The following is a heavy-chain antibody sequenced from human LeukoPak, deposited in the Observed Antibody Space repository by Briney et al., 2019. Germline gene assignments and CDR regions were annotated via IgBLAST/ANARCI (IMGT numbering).Heavy chain of an antibody. J-gene: IGHJ5*02. Sequence: SETLSLTCTASGGSISSSSYYWGWIRQPPGKGLEWLGSIYYSGSTYYNSSLKSRVTISVDTSKNQFSLQLSSVTAANTAVYYCARPLWGYYYGSGNFWFDPWGQGTLVTVSS. CDR3: ARPLWGYYYGSGNFWFDP. CDR1: GGSISSSSYY. CDR2: IYYSGST. D-gene: IGHD3-10*01. V-gene: IGHV4-39*01.